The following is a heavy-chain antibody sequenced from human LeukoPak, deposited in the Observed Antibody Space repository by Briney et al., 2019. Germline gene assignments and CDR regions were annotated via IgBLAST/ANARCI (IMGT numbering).Heavy chain of an antibody. CDR2: INAGNGNT. J-gene: IGHJ4*02. CDR3: ARHEDILTGYPLDY. CDR1: GYTFTSYX. V-gene: IGHV1-3*01. Sequence: ASVXXSXXASGYTFTSYXMXXVRQXPGQRLXXXXXINAGNGNTKYSQKFQGRVTMTRDTSINTAYMELSSLKSEDTAVYYCARHEDILTGYPLDYWGQGTLVTVSS. D-gene: IGHD3-9*01.